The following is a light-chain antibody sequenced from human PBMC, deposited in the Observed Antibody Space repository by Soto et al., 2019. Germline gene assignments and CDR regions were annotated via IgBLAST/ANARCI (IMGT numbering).Light chain of an antibody. CDR2: GAS. Sequence: EIVLTQSPGTLSLSPGERATLSCRASHSVSSSYLAWYQQKPGQAPRLLIYGASSRATGIPDRFSGSGSGTDFTLTISRLEPEDFALYYCQQYGSSPPITFGQGTRLDIK. CDR3: QQYGSSPPIT. V-gene: IGKV3-20*01. J-gene: IGKJ5*01. CDR1: HSVSSSY.